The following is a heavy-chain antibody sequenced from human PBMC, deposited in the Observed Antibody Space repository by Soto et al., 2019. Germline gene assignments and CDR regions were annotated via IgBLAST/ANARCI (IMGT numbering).Heavy chain of an antibody. CDR3: ARGLRGVLDY. Sequence: PGGSLRLSCVASGFNFGNFGMHWVRQAPGKGLEWLTVISNDENIKQDSVRGRFAIARDNSKNTLYLHLTSLRAEDTAIYYCARGLRGVLDYWGQGTLVTVYS. CDR2: ISNDENIK. D-gene: IGHD5-12*01. V-gene: IGHV3-33*01. CDR1: GFNFGNFG. J-gene: IGHJ4*02.